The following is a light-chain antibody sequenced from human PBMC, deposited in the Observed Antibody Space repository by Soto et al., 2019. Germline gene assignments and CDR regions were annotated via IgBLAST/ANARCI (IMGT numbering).Light chain of an antibody. CDR1: QSISSW. V-gene: IGKV1-5*03. Sequence: DIQMTQSPSTLSASVGDKVTITCRASQSISSWLAWYQQKPGKAPKLLIYKASTLESGVPSNFSGSGSGTEFTRSISSLQPEDFATYYCQQYNSYPWTFGQGTKVDVK. J-gene: IGKJ1*01. CDR2: KAS. CDR3: QQYNSYPWT.